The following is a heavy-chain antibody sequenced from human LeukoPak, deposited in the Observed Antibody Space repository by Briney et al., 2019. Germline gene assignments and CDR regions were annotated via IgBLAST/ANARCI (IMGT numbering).Heavy chain of an antibody. CDR1: GFTFSSYA. Sequence: GSLRLSCAASGFTFSSYAMSWVRQAPGKGLEWVSAISGSGGSTYYADSVKGRFTISRDNSKNTLYLQMNSLRDEDTAVYYCAKDVWYSSGFLDYWGQGTLVTVSS. CDR2: ISGSGGST. D-gene: IGHD6-19*01. J-gene: IGHJ4*02. CDR3: AKDVWYSSGFLDY. V-gene: IGHV3-23*01.